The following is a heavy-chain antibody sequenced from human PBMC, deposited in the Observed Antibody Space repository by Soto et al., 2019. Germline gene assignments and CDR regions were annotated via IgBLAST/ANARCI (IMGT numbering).Heavy chain of an antibody. J-gene: IGHJ4*02. D-gene: IGHD2-2*01. CDR3: AREGGCSSTSCTFDY. Sequence: LSLTCTVSSGSISSGDYHWSWIRQPPGKGLEWIGYIYYSGSTYYNPSLKSRVTISVDTSKNQFSLKLSSVTAADTAVYYCAREGGCSSTSCTFDYWGQGTLVTVSS. CDR2: IYYSGST. CDR1: SGSISSGDYH. V-gene: IGHV4-30-4*01.